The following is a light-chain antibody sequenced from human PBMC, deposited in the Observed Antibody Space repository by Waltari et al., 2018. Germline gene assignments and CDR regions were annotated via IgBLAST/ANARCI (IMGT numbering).Light chain of an antibody. V-gene: IGKV1-12*01. CDR3: QQADSSPVT. J-gene: IGKJ4*01. CDR2: GAS. Sequence: DIQMTQSPSSVSESVGDRVTIACRASQDIKSWLGWYQQKPGRAPKLLIYGASNLNPGVPSRFSGSGSGTHFTLTISNLQPDDFASYFCQQADSSPVTFGGGTKVDMK. CDR1: QDIKSW.